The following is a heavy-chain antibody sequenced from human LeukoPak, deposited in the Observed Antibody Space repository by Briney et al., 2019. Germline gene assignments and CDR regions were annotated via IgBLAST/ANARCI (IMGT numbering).Heavy chain of an antibody. V-gene: IGHV5-10-1*01. CDR1: GYSFTSYW. CDR2: IYPSDSYT. Sequence: PGEALKISCKGSGYSFTSYWISWVRQMPGKGLEWMGRIYPSDSYTKYSPSFQGHVTISADKSISTAYLQCSSLKASDTAMYYCARVSSSWLNYYYGMDVWGQGTTVTVSS. CDR3: ARVSSSWLNYYYGMDV. J-gene: IGHJ6*02. D-gene: IGHD6-13*01.